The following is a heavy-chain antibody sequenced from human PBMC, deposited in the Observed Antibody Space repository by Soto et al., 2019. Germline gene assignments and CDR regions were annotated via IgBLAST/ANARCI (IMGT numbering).Heavy chain of an antibody. D-gene: IGHD2-15*01. V-gene: IGHV1-69*01. CDR1: GGTFSSYA. CDR2: IIPIFGTA. Sequence: QVQLVQSGAAVKKPGSSVNVSCKASGGTFSSYAISWVRQAPGQGLELMGGIIPIFGTANYAQKFQGRVTITADESTSTAYMELSSLRSEDTAVYYCARDPVAGTWFDPWGQGTLVTVSS. CDR3: ARDPVAGTWFDP. J-gene: IGHJ5*02.